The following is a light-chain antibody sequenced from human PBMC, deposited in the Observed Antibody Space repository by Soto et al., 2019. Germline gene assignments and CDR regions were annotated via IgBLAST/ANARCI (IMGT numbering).Light chain of an antibody. V-gene: IGKV1-5*01. J-gene: IGKJ4*01. Sequence: DIQMTQSPSTLSASVGDRVTITCRASQSISSRLAWYQQNPGKAPKLLIYDASSLESGVPSRFSGSGSGTEFALTISSLQPDDFATYYCQQYNSYPLTFGGGTKVAIK. CDR3: QQYNSYPLT. CDR1: QSISSR. CDR2: DAS.